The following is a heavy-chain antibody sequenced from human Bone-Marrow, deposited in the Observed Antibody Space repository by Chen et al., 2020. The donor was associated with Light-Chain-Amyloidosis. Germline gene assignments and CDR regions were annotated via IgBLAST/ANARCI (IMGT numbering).Heavy chain of an antibody. CDR3: AKDQQLVRHLCDY. CDR2: IRYDGSNK. V-gene: IGHV3-30*02. Sequence: QVQLVESGGGVVQPGGSLRLSCAASGFTFSSYGMHWVRQAPGKGLEWVAFIRYDGSNKYYADSVKGRFTISRDNSKNTLYLQMNSRRAEDTAVYYCAKDQQLVRHLCDYWGQGTLVTVSS. D-gene: IGHD6-6*01. CDR1: GFTFSSYG. J-gene: IGHJ4*02.